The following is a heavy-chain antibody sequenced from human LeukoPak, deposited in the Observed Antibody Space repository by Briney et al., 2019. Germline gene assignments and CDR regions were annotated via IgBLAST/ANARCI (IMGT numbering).Heavy chain of an antibody. V-gene: IGHV4-59*12. CDR3: ARGKAPITGKHYGSARAPRGYYYYMDV. D-gene: IGHD3-10*01. CDR1: GGSISSYY. CDR2: IYYSGST. Sequence: SETLSLTCTVSGGSISSYYWSWIRQPPGKGLEWIGYIYYSGSTNYNPSLKSRVTISVDTSKNQFSLKLSSVTAADTAVYYCARGKAPITGKHYGSARAPRGYYYYMDVWGKGTTVTVSS. J-gene: IGHJ6*03.